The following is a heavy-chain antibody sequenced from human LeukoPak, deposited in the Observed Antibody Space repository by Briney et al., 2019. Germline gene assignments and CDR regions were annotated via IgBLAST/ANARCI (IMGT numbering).Heavy chain of an antibody. CDR1: GGSVSSGSYY. Sequence: SETLSLTCTVSGGSVSSGSYYWSWIRQPPGKGLEWIGYIYYSGSTNYNPSLKSRVTISVDTSKNLFSLKLSSVTAADTAVYHCARDTGGSPFDSWGQGTLVTVSS. D-gene: IGHD3-10*01. CDR2: IYYSGST. V-gene: IGHV4-61*01. CDR3: ARDTGGSPFDS. J-gene: IGHJ4*02.